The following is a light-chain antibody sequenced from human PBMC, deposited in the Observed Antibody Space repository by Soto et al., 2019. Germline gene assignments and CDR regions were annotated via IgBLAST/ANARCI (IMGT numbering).Light chain of an antibody. CDR2: DVS. CDR1: SSDVGGYNY. Sequence: QSVLTQPASVSGSPGQSITISCTGTSSDVGGYNYVSWNQQHPGKAPKLMIYDVSNRPSGVSNRFSGSKSGNTASLTISGLQAEDEADYYCSSYTSSSTSFGGGTKLTVL. V-gene: IGLV2-14*01. J-gene: IGLJ2*01. CDR3: SSYTSSSTS.